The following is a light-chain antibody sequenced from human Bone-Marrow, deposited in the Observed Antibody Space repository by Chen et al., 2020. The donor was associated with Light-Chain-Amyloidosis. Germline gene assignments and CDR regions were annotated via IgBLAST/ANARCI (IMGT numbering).Light chain of an antibody. CDR2: RDT. CDR3: QSADSSGTYEVI. J-gene: IGLJ2*01. CDR1: DLPTKY. Sequence: SYELTPPPSVAVPPGQPARITCAGDDLPTKYAYWYQQKPGQAPVLVIHRDTERPSGISERFSGSSSGTTATLTISGVQAEDEADYHCQSADSSGTYEVIFGGGTKLTVL. V-gene: IGLV3-25*03.